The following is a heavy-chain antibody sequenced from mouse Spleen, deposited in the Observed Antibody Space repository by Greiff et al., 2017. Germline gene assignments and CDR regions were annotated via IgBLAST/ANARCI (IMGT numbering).Heavy chain of an antibody. CDR2: IYPGSGNT. D-gene: IGHD1-1*01. CDR3: ARERNYYDGSYSFAY. J-gene: IGHJ3*01. Sequence: QVQLKESGPELVKPGASVKISCKASGYSFTSYYIHWVKQRPGQGLEWIGWIYPGSGNTKYNEKFKGKATLTADTSSSTAYMQLSSLTSEDSAVYYCARERNYYDGSYSFAYWGQGTLVTVSA. CDR1: GYSFTSYY. V-gene: IGHV1-66*01.